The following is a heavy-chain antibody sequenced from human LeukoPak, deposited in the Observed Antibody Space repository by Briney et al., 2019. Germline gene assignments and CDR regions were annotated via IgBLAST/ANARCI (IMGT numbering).Heavy chain of an antibody. J-gene: IGHJ6*03. CDR2: IHSSGNT. CDR3: ARPTATPAGDYSYYYIHV. D-gene: IGHD2-21*01. V-gene: IGHV4-4*09. CDR1: GASISGHY. Sequence: PSETLSLTCTVAGASISGHYCHWIRRPPGKGLGWIRFIHSSGNTDYHPSLRSRVTLSVDTSKNQFSLKLTSVTAADTAVYYCARPTATPAGDYSYYYIHVWGKGATVTVSS.